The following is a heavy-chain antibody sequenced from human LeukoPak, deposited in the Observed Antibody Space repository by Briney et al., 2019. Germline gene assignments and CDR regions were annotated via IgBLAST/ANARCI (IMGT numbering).Heavy chain of an antibody. J-gene: IGHJ4*02. CDR2: INHSGST. D-gene: IGHD6-6*01. Sequence: SETLSLTCAVYGGSSSGYYWSWIRQPPGKGLEWIGEINHSGSTNYNPSLKSRVTISVDTSKNQFSLKLSSVTAADTAVYYCARGFMSIAARWGQGTLVTVSS. CDR3: ARGFMSIAAR. V-gene: IGHV4-34*01. CDR1: GGSSSGYY.